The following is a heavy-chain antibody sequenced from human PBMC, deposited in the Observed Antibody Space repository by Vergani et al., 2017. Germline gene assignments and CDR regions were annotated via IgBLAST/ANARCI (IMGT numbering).Heavy chain of an antibody. CDR1: GGSISSYY. V-gene: IGHV4-59*01. CDR3: ARDGVADYYYYGMDV. Sequence: QVQLQESGPGLVKPSETLSLTCTVSGGSISSYYWSWIRQPPGKGLEWIGYIYYSGGTNYNPSLKSRVTISVDTSKNQFSLKLSSVTAADTAVYYCARDGVADYYYYGMDVWGQGTTVTVSS. CDR2: IYYSGGT. D-gene: IGHD5-12*01. J-gene: IGHJ6*02.